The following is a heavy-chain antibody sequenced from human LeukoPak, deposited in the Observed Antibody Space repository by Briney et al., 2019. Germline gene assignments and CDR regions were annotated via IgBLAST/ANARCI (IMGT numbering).Heavy chain of an antibody. CDR2: INWNGGST. V-gene: IGHV3-20*04. D-gene: IGHD4-17*01. J-gene: IGHJ4*02. Sequence: RTGGSLRLSCAASGFTFDDYGMSWVRQAPGKGLEWVSGINWNGGSTGYADSVKGRFTISRDNSKNSLYLQMNSLRTEDTALYYCAKAYGDLTAGFDYWGQGTLVTVSS. CDR3: AKAYGDLTAGFDY. CDR1: GFTFDDYG.